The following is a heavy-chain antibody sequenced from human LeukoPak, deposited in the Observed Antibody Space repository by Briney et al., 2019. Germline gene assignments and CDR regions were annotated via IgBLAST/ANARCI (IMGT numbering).Heavy chain of an antibody. V-gene: IGHV4-59*01. CDR2: IYYSGST. Sequence: PSETLSLTCTVSGGSISGYYWNWIRQPPGEGLEWIGYIYYSGSTNYNPSLKSRVTISVDTSKNQFSLKLSSVTAADTAVYYCARAGTTAIPSYYYYGMDVWGQGTTVTVSS. D-gene: IGHD2-21*01. CDR3: ARAGTTAIPSYYYYGMDV. CDR1: GGSISGYY. J-gene: IGHJ6*02.